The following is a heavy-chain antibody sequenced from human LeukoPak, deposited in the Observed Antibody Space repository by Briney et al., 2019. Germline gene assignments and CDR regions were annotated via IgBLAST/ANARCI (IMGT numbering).Heavy chain of an antibody. J-gene: IGHJ3*02. CDR2: VDPEDGET. CDR3: APQRSYGAFDI. Sequence: ASVKISCKVSGYTFTDYYMHWVQQAPGKGPEWMGLVDPEDGETIYAEKFQGRVTITADTSTDTAYMELSSLRSEDTAVYCCAPQRSYGAFDIWGQGTMVTISS. CDR1: GYTFTDYY. D-gene: IGHD1-26*01. V-gene: IGHV1-69-2*01.